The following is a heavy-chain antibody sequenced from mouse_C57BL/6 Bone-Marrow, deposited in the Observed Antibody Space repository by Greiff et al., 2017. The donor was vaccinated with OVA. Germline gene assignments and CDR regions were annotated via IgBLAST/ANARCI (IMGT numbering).Heavy chain of an antibody. CDR2: IYPGSGST. J-gene: IGHJ4*01. CDR1: GYTFPSYW. CDR3: ARERGAMDY. V-gene: IGHV1-55*01. Sequence: VQLQQPGAELVKPGASVKMSCKASGYTFPSYWITWVKQRPGQGLEWIGDIYPGSGSTNYNEKFTSNATLTVDTSSSPAYMQLSSRTSEDSAVYYCARERGAMDYWGQGTSVTVAS.